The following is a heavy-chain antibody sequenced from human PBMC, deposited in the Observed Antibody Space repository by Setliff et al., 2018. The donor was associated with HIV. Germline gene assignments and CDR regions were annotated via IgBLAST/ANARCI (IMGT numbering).Heavy chain of an antibody. V-gene: IGHV1-2*02. Sequence: ASVKVSCKTSGYIFIRYYIFWVRQAPGQGLEWMGNINPHTGVTKYAEKFQGRVTMTRDTSINTIYMELSRLRSDDTAVYYCARLFYDYWSGFYSGDYWGQGTLVTVSS. CDR2: INPHTGVT. CDR3: ARLFYDYWSGFYSGDY. J-gene: IGHJ4*02. D-gene: IGHD3-3*01. CDR1: GYIFIRYY.